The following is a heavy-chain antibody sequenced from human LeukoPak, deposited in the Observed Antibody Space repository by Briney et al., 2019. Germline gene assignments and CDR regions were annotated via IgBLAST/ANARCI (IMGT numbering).Heavy chain of an antibody. CDR1: GFTFRSYW. V-gene: IGHV3-7*01. CDR2: IKQDGSEM. J-gene: IGHJ6*03. CDR3: AKDRCSNGIGCFYYYMDV. Sequence: VGSLRLSCAASGFTFRSYWMDWVRQAPGKGLEWVANIKQDGSEMYYVDSVKGRFSISRDNSKNILYLQMNSLRAEDTALYYCAKDRCSNGIGCFYYYMDVWGKGTTVTISS. D-gene: IGHD2-8*01.